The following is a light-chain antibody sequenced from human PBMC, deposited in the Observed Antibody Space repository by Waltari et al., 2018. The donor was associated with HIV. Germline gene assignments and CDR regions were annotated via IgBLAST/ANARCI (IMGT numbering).Light chain of an antibody. J-gene: IGLJ2*01. CDR1: SYNIGNNF. Sequence: QSVLTQPPSASGTPGQRVTISCSGNSYNIGNNFVSWYQQVPGMAPKLLIFQNDQRPSGFPDRFPGSESGTSASLAISGLRSEDEADYYCSAWDDKLTASVFGGGTKLTDL. CDR2: QND. V-gene: IGLV1-47*01. CDR3: SAWDDKLTASV.